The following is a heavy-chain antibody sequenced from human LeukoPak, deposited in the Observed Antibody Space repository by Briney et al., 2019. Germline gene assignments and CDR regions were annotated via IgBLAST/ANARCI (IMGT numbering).Heavy chain of an antibody. D-gene: IGHD3-9*01. J-gene: IGHJ4*02. CDR3: AVKGQLLRYFDWLLPFDY. V-gene: IGHV4-59*12. CDR2: IYYSGST. Sequence: SETLSLTCTVSGGSISSYYWSWIRQPPGKGLEWIGYIYYSGSTNYNPSLKSRVTISVDMSKNQFSLKLSSVTAADTAVYYCAVKGQLLRYFDWLLPFDYWGQGTLVTVSS. CDR1: GGSISSYY.